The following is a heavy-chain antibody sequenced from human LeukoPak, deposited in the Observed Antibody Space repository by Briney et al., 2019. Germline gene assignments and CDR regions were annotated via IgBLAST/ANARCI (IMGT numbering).Heavy chain of an antibody. CDR2: IYDSVST. CDR3: ARSLLSYDSSGYPGAYFKH. V-gene: IGHV4-61*01. Sequence: PSETLSLTCTVSGGSLSRVSYYWGWIRQPPGKGLEWIGYIYDSVSTNYNPSLKRLVTISVATSQNQFYLNLSSVTAAATAVYYCARSLLSYDSSGYPGAYFKHWGQGPLVTVSS. CDR1: GGSLSRVSYY. J-gene: IGHJ1*01. D-gene: IGHD3-22*01.